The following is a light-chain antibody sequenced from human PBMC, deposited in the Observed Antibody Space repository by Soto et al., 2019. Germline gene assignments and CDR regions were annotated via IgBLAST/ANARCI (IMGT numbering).Light chain of an antibody. Sequence: SVLTQPRSVSGSPGQSVTISCTGTSSDVGGYNYVSWYQRHPGKAPKVVIYDVSKRPSGVPDRFSGSQSGNTASLTISGLQAEDEADYYCCSYAGSYTYVFGTGTKVTVL. V-gene: IGLV2-11*01. CDR3: CSYAGSYTYV. CDR1: SSDVGGYNY. J-gene: IGLJ1*01. CDR2: DVS.